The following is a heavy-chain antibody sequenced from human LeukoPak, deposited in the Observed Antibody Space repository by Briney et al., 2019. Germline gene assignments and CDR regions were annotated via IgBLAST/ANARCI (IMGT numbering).Heavy chain of an antibody. CDR2: IYYSGST. V-gene: IGHV4-39*01. Sequence: PSETLSLTCAVYGGSFSSYYWGWIRQPPGKGLEWIGSIYYSGSTYYNPSLKSRVTISVDTSKNQFSLKLSSVTAADTAVYYCAKTLRFNWFDPWGQGTLVTVSS. CDR1: GGSFSSYY. D-gene: IGHD3-3*01. J-gene: IGHJ5*02. CDR3: AKTLRFNWFDP.